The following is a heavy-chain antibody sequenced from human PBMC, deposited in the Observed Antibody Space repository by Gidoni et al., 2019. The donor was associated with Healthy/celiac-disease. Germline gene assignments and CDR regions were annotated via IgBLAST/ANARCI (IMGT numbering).Heavy chain of an antibody. CDR1: GGSISSYY. CDR2: IYYSGST. CDR3: AREKGGIVAGEFDP. J-gene: IGHJ5*02. V-gene: IGHV4-59*01. D-gene: IGHD1-26*01. Sequence: QVQLQESGPGLVKPSETLSLTCTVSGGSISSYYWSWIRQPPGQGLEWIGYIYYSGSTNYNPSLKSRVTISVDTSKNQFSLKLSSVTAADTAVYYCAREKGGIVAGEFDPWGQGTLVTVSS.